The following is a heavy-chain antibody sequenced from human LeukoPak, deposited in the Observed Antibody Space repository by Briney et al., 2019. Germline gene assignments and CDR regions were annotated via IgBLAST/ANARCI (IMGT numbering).Heavy chain of an antibody. Sequence: GASVKVSCKASGYTFTSYGISWVRQAPGQGLEWKGWISAYNGNTNYAQKLQGRVTMTTDTSTSTAYMELRSLRSDDTAVYYCARDRIAAAVSYYYGMDVWGKGTTVTVSS. V-gene: IGHV1-18*04. CDR3: ARDRIAAAVSYYYGMDV. CDR1: GYTFTSYG. CDR2: ISAYNGNT. J-gene: IGHJ6*04. D-gene: IGHD6-13*01.